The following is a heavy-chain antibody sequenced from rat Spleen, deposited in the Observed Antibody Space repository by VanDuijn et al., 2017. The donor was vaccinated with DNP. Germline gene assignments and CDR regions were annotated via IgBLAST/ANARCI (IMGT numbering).Heavy chain of an antibody. V-gene: IGHV5-22*01. CDR3: SSGGPDMIQGNWFAY. CDR1: GFTFSNYD. Sequence: EVQLVESGGGLVQPGRSMKLSCAASGFTFSNYDMAWVRQAPTKGLEWVASISYDGSTTYYPDTVKGRFMISKDDARNTGYLQMNNLRSEDTAMYYCSSGGPDMIQGNWFAYWGQGTLVTVSS. D-gene: IGHD2-3*01. CDR2: ISYDGSTT. J-gene: IGHJ3*01.